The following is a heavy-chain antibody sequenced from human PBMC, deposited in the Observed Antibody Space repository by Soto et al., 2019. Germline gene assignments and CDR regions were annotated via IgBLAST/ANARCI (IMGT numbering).Heavy chain of an antibody. V-gene: IGHV3-30*18. CDR3: AKDPGAARIAARSSPSDY. D-gene: IGHD6-6*01. J-gene: IGHJ4*02. CDR2: ISYDGSNK. CDR1: GFTFSSYG. Sequence: QVQLVESGGGVVQPGRSLRLSCAASGFTFSSYGMHWVRQAPGKGLEWVAVISYDGSNKYYADSVKGRFTISRDNSKNTLYLQMNSLRAEDTAVYYCAKDPGAARIAARSSPSDYWGQGTLVTVSS.